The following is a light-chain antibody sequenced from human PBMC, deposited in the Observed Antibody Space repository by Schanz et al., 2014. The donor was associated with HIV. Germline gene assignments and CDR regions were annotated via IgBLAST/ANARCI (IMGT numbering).Light chain of an antibody. CDR2: KAS. CDR3: QQYNDNSSI. Sequence: DIQMTQSPPTLSASVGDTVTITCRASQSVITWLAWYQQKPGKAPKFLIYKASSLESGVPSRISGTGSGTEFTLTISSLQPDDFATYYCQQYNDNSSIFGQGTKLEFK. CDR1: QSVITW. V-gene: IGKV1-5*03. J-gene: IGKJ2*01.